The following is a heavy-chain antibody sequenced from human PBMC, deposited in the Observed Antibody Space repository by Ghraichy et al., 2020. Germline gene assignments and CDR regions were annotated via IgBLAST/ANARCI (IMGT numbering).Heavy chain of an antibody. V-gene: IGHV3-33*01. CDR2: IWYDGSNK. Sequence: GSLRLSCAASGFTFSSYGMHWVRQAPGKGLEWVAVIWYDGSNKYYADSVKGRFTISRDNSKNTLYLQMNSLRAEDTAVYYCARDHPLELGAFDIWGQGTMVTVSS. J-gene: IGHJ3*02. D-gene: IGHD1-7*01. CDR3: ARDHPLELGAFDI. CDR1: GFTFSSYG.